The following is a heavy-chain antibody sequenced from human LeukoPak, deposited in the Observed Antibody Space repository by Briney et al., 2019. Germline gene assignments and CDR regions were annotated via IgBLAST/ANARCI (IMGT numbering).Heavy chain of an antibody. CDR1: GGSISSYY. CDR2: IYYSGST. D-gene: IGHD3-9*01. J-gene: IGHJ4*02. CDR3: ARVPPLYFDTYYFDY. V-gene: IGHV4-59*01. Sequence: PSETLSLTCTVSGGSISSYYWSWIRQPPGKGLEWIGYIYYSGSTNYNPSLESRVTISVDTSKNQFSLKLSSVTAADTAVYYCARVPPLYFDTYYFDYWGQGTLVTVSS.